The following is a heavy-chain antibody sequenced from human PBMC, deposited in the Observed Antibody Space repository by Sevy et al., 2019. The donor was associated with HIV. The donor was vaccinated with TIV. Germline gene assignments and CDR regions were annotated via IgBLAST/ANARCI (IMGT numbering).Heavy chain of an antibody. V-gene: IGHV4-39*01. Sequence: SETLSLTCAVSGGSFSGYSWDWIRQPPGKGLEWIASFFFTGSTYYNPSLKGRVTISVDMSKSQFSLKLSSVTAADTALYYCARQGGLVDRAFDYWGQGTLVTVSS. D-gene: IGHD3-10*01. J-gene: IGHJ4*02. CDR3: ARQGGLVDRAFDY. CDR2: FFFTGST. CDR1: GGSFSGYS.